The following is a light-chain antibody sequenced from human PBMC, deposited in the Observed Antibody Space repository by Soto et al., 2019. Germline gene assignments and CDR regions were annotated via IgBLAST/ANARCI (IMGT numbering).Light chain of an antibody. CDR3: QQSYSTPRT. CDR2: AAS. V-gene: IGKV1-39*01. CDR1: QSISSY. J-gene: IGKJ1*01. Sequence: DIQMTQSPSSLSASVGDRVTITCRASQSISSYLNWYQQKPGKAPKLLIYAASSLQSGVPSRFSGSGSGTDFILTISSLQPEDFATYYCQQSYSTPRTLGQGTKGDIK.